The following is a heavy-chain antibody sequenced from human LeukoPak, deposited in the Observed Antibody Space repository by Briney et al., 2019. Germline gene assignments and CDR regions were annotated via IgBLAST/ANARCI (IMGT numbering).Heavy chain of an antibody. CDR1: GFTVSSNY. CDR2: IYSGGST. V-gene: IGHV3-66*01. J-gene: IGHJ4*02. D-gene: IGHD5-24*01. CDR3: ARELEGYCDY. Sequence: QAGGSLRLSCAASGFTVSSNYMSWVRQAPGKGLEWVSVIYSGGSTYYADSVKGGFTISRDNSKNTLYLQMNSLRAEDTAVYYCARELEGYCDYWGQGTLVTVSS.